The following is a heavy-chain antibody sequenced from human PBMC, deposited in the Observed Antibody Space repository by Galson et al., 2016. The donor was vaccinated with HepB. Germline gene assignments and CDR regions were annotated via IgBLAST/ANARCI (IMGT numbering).Heavy chain of an antibody. CDR3: ASWRYSSGRNDSFDI. D-gene: IGHD6-19*01. J-gene: IGHJ3*02. Sequence: SLRLSCAASELIFNNFAIQWVRHAPGKGLEWVAVASYDGSKKYYADSVKGRFTVSRDNSKNTIYLQMNSLRAEDAAVYYCASWRYSSGRNDSFDIWGQGTRVTVSS. CDR2: ASYDGSKK. V-gene: IGHV3-30-3*01. CDR1: ELIFNNFA.